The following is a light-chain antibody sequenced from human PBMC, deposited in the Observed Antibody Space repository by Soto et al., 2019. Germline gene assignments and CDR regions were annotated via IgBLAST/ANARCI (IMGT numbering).Light chain of an antibody. CDR2: DAS. CDR1: RSISSY. Sequence: EIVLTQSPATLSLSPGERATLSCRDSRSISSYLAWYQQKPGQAPRLLIYDASNRATGIPARFSGSGSGTDFTLTISTLEPEDFAVYYCQQRSNWPLTFGVGTKVEIK. V-gene: IGKV3-11*01. J-gene: IGKJ4*01. CDR3: QQRSNWPLT.